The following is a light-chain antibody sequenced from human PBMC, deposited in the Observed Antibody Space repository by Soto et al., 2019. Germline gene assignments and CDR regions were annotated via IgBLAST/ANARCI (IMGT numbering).Light chain of an antibody. Sequence: DIQMTQSPSSLSASVGDRVTITCRASQSISSYLNWYQQKPGKAPKLLIYAASSLQSGVPSRFSGSRSGTDFTLTMSSLQPEDFATDYCQQSYSTFTSGPGTKVYSK. CDR3: QQSYSTFT. CDR1: QSISSY. V-gene: IGKV1-39*01. J-gene: IGKJ3*01. CDR2: AAS.